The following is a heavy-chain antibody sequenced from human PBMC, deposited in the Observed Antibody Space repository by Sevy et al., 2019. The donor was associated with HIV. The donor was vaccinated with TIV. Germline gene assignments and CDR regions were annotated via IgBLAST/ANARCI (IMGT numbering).Heavy chain of an antibody. CDR2: FDPEDGET. J-gene: IGHJ4*02. Sequence: ASVKVSCKVSGYTLTDLSIHWVRQAPGKGLEWMGRFDPEDGETIYAQKFQGRFTITEDTSRDTAYMELNSLRSEDTAVYYCATTREYYSDNSGYFDYWGQGTLVTVSS. V-gene: IGHV1-24*01. D-gene: IGHD3-22*01. CDR1: GYTLTDLS. CDR3: ATTREYYSDNSGYFDY.